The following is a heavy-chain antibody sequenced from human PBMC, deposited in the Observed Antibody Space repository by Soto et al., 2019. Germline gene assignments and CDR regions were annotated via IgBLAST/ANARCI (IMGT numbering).Heavy chain of an antibody. V-gene: IGHV3-23*01. Sequence: PGGSLRLSCAASGFTFSSYAMSWVRQAPGKGLEWVSAISGSGGSTYYADSVKGRFTISRDNSKNSLYLQMNSLRAEDTAVYYCARDITMVRGVIVSRAYYYYYGMDVWGQGTTVTVSS. CDR1: GFTFSSYA. CDR2: ISGSGGST. D-gene: IGHD3-10*01. J-gene: IGHJ6*02. CDR3: ARDITMVRGVIVSRAYYYYYGMDV.